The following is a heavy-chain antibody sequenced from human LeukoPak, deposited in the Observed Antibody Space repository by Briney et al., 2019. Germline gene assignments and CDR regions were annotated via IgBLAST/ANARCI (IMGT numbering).Heavy chain of an antibody. CDR1: GFTFRKYW. Sequence: GGSLRLSCAASGFTFRKYWLHWVRQAPGKGLVWVSRINPDDGSTSYADSVKGRFTISRDNSKNTLYLQMNSLRAEDTAVYYCAKDFIAAATTNFDYWGQGTLVTVSS. D-gene: IGHD6-13*01. J-gene: IGHJ4*02. CDR2: INPDDGST. V-gene: IGHV3-74*01. CDR3: AKDFIAAATTNFDY.